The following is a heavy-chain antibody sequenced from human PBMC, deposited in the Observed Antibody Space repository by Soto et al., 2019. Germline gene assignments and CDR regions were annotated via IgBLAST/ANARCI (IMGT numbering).Heavy chain of an antibody. D-gene: IGHD4-17*01. J-gene: IGHJ4*02. CDR1: GYTFTGHF. V-gene: IGHV1-2*02. CDR2: INPNSGGT. Sequence: ASVKVSCKASGYTFTGHFMHWVRQAPGQGFEWMGWINPNSGGTNYVQRFQGRVSMTRDTSISTAYMELSRLTSDDTAVYYCARDDYGGNSGVLVDFWGQGTLVTVS. CDR3: ARDDYGGNSGVLVDF.